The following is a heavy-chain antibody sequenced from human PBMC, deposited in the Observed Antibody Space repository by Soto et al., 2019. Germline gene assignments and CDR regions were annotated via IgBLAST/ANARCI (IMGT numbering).Heavy chain of an antibody. J-gene: IGHJ5*02. CDR2: IYPRDSDT. V-gene: IGHV5-51*01. D-gene: IGHD2-15*01. CDR3: ARGPIWAAATNNYFDP. Sequence: GESLKISCKGSGYSFPTYWIAWVRQMPGKGLEWMGVIYPRDSDTRYSPSFQGQVTISADKSISTAYLQWSSLKASDTAAYYCARGPIWAAATNNYFDPWGQGTLVTVSS. CDR1: GYSFPTYW.